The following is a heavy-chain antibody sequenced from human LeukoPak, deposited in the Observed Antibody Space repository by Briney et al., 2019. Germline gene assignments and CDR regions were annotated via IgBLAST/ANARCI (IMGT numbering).Heavy chain of an antibody. V-gene: IGHV3-30-3*01. CDR1: GFTFSGYA. CDR3: ARGPLGTAMVRYYFDY. J-gene: IGHJ4*02. CDR2: ISYDGSNK. Sequence: PGGSLRLSCAASGFTFSGYAMHWVRQAPGKGLEWVAVISYDGSNKYYADSVKGRFTISRDNSKNTLYLQMNSLRAEDTAVYYCARGPLGTAMVRYYFDYWGQGTLVTVSS. D-gene: IGHD5-18*01.